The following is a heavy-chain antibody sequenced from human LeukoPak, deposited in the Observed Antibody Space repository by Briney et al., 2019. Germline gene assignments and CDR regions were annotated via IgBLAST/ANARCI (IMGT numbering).Heavy chain of an antibody. Sequence: GGSLRLSCAASGFTFSRNDMHWVRQAPGKGLEWVAFISHDRSNNCHADSVKGRFTISRDNSKNTLYLQMNSLTDEDTAVYYCARDLSGSYMSDYWGQGTLVTVSS. CDR1: GFTFSRND. CDR2: ISHDRSNN. V-gene: IGHV3-30-3*01. CDR3: ARDLSGSYMSDY. D-gene: IGHD3-10*01. J-gene: IGHJ4*02.